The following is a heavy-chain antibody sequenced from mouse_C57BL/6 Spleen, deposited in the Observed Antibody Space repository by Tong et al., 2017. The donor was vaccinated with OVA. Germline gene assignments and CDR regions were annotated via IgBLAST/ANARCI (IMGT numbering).Heavy chain of an antibody. D-gene: IGHD1-1*01. CDR2: IYPGDGDT. CDR1: GYAFSSSW. CDR3: ARPPYYYGSSYRYFDV. Sequence: VQLQESGPELVKPRASVKISCTASGYAFSSSWMNWVKQRPGKGLEWIGRIYPGDGDTNYNGKFKGKATLTADKSSSTAYMQLSSLTSEDSAVYYCARPPYYYGSSYRYFDVWGTGTTVTVSA. J-gene: IGHJ1*03. V-gene: IGHV1-82*01.